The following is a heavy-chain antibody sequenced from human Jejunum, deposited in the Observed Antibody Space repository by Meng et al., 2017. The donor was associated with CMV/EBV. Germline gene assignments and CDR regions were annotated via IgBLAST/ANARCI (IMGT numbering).Heavy chain of an antibody. CDR1: GFPISPYW. J-gene: IGHJ4*02. D-gene: IGHD4-17*01. CDR2: INTDGSNT. V-gene: IGHV3-74*01. CDR3: IRGPYGADSWYDY. Sequence: SGFPISPYWMHWVRQVPGKGLEWFSRINTDGSNTNYADSVKGRFTISRDNAKSTLYLQMNSLTAEDTAVYYCIRGPYGADSWYDYWGQGTLVTVSS.